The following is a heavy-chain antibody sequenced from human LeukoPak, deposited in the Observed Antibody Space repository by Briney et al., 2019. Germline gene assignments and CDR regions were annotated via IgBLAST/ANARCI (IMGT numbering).Heavy chain of an antibody. V-gene: IGHV4-59*12. CDR3: AREGEWNDLDPYNWFDP. J-gene: IGHJ5*02. Sequence: PSETLSLTCTVSGGSISSYYWSWIRQPPGKGLEWIGYIYYSGRTNYNPSLKSRVTISVDPSKNQFSLKLSSVTAADTAVYYCAREGEWNDLDPYNWFDPWGQGTLVTVSS. CDR2: IYYSGRT. D-gene: IGHD1-1*01. CDR1: GGSISSYY.